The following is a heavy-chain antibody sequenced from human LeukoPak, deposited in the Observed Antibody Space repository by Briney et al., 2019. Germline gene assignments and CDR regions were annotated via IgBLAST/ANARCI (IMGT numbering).Heavy chain of an antibody. CDR3: ARQSGQWLVHGGNRYFQH. J-gene: IGHJ1*01. CDR1: GGSFSGYY. D-gene: IGHD6-19*01. V-gene: IGHV4-34*01. Sequence: SETLSLTCAVYGGSFSGYYWSWIRQPPGKGLEWIGEINHSGSTNYNPSLKSRVTISVDTSKNQFSLKLSSVTAADTAVYYCARQSGQWLVHGGNRYFQHWGQGTLATVSS. CDR2: INHSGST.